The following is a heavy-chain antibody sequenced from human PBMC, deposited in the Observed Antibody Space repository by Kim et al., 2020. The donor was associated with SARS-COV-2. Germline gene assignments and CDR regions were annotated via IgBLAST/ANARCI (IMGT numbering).Heavy chain of an antibody. D-gene: IGHD3-10*01. V-gene: IGHV3-49*02. J-gene: IGHJ4*02. CDR3: TRCRIRWFGEPNFDY. Sequence: ASMNGRFTISRDDSKSIAYLQMNSLKTEDTAVYYCTRCRIRWFGEPNFDYWGQGTLVTVSS.